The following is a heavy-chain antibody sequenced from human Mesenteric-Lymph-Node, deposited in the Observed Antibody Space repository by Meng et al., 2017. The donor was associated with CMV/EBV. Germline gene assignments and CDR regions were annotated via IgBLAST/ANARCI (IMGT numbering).Heavy chain of an antibody. CDR2: ISGSGGST. J-gene: IGHJ6*02. V-gene: IGHV3-23*01. Sequence: GESLKISCAASGFTFSSYAMSWVRQAPGKGLEWVSAISGSGGSTYYADSVKGRFTISRDNSKNTLYLQMNSLRAEDTAVYYCAARSSSWLTYYYYYGMDVWGQGTTVTVSS. CDR3: AARSSSWLTYYYYYGMDV. CDR1: GFTFSSYA. D-gene: IGHD6-13*01.